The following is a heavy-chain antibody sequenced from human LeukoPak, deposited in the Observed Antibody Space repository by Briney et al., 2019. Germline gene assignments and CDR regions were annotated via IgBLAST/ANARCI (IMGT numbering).Heavy chain of an antibody. CDR2: ISSSSSYI. J-gene: IGHJ4*02. CDR3: VVYYDSSGYYSPFDY. Sequence: PGGSLRLSCAASGFTFSSYSMNWFRQAPGKGLEWVSSISSSSSYIYYADSVKGRFTISRDNAKNSLYLQMNSLRAEDTAVYYCVVYYDSSGYYSPFDYWGQGTLVTVSS. D-gene: IGHD3-22*01. V-gene: IGHV3-21*01. CDR1: GFTFSSYS.